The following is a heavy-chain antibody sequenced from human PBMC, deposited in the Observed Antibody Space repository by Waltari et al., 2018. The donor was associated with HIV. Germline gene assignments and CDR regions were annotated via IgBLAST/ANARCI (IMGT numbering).Heavy chain of an antibody. D-gene: IGHD2-15*01. J-gene: IGHJ4*02. CDR2: INHSGST. CDR1: GGSFSGYY. Sequence: QVQLQQWGAGLLKPSETLSLTCAVYGGSFSGYYWGWIRQPPGKGLEWIGEINHSGSTNYNPSRKSRATISVETPRTHFSLMRSSVPAAGTAFYDCAGGLLVAATYFDYWGQGTLATVSS. CDR3: AGGLLVAATYFDY. V-gene: IGHV4-34*01.